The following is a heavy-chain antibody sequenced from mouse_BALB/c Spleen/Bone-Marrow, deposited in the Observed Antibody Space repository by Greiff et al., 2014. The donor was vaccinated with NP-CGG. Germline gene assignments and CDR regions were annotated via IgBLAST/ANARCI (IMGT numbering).Heavy chain of an antibody. CDR1: GYTFTSYF. Sequence: VQLQQSGPELVKPGASVRISCKASGYTFTSYFLHWVKQRPGQGLEWIGWIYPGNVNTKYNEKFKGKATLTADKSSSTAYMQLSSLTSEASAVCFCARWVVGRDYAMDYWGQGTSVTVSS. CDR3: ARWVVGRDYAMDY. D-gene: IGHD1-1*01. CDR2: IYPGNVNT. V-gene: IGHV1S56*01. J-gene: IGHJ4*01.